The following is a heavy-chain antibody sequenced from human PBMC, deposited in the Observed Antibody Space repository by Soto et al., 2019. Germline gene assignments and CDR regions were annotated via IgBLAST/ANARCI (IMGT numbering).Heavy chain of an antibody. CDR3: AKDPSGWYNDAFDI. CDR1: GFTFSSYA. CDR2: INPSGGST. V-gene: IGHV3-23*01. Sequence: GGSLRLSCAASGFTFSSYALSWVRQAPGKGLEWVSAINPSGGSTYYADSVKGRFTISRDNSKNTLYLQMNSLRAEDTAVYYCAKDPSGWYNDAFDIWGQGTMVTVSS. J-gene: IGHJ3*02. D-gene: IGHD6-19*01.